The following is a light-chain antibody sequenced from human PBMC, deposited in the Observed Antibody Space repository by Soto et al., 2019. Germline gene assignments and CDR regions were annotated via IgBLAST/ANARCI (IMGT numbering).Light chain of an antibody. V-gene: IGKV3-15*01. CDR3: QQYHTWPIT. J-gene: IGKJ4*01. CDR1: QGVSRK. CDR2: GAS. Sequence: DIVMTKSPATLSGAPGERVTFSCRASQGVSRKLAWYQHKPGQAPRLLISGASTGATGIPARFSGSGSGTEFTLTISSLQSEDCAIYYCQQYHTWPITFGGGTKVDIK.